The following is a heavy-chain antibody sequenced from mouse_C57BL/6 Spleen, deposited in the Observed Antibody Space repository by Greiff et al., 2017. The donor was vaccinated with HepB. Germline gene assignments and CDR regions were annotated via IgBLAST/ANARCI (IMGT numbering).Heavy chain of an antibody. CDR1: GYTFTDYY. CDR3: ARGRILYGNYVYYAMDY. CDR2: INPNNGGT. Sequence: EVQLQQSGPELVKPGASVKISCKASGYTFTDYYMNWVKQSHGKSLEWIGDINPNNGGTSYNQKFKGKATLTVDKSSSTAYMELRSLTSEDSAVYYCARGRILYGNYVYYAMDYWGQGTSVTVSS. V-gene: IGHV1-26*01. J-gene: IGHJ4*01. D-gene: IGHD2-1*01.